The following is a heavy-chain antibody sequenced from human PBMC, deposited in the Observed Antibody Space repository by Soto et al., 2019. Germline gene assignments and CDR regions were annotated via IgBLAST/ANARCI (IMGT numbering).Heavy chain of an antibody. V-gene: IGHV1-8*01. CDR1: GYTFTSYD. CDR2: MNPNSGNT. D-gene: IGHD4-17*01. CDR3: ARDVTTANTFDP. Sequence: QVQLMQSGAEVKKPGASVKVSCKASGYTFTSYDINWVRQATGQGLEWMGWMNPNSGNTGYAQKFQGRVTMTRNTSISTAYMELSSLRSEDTAVYYCARDVTTANTFDPWGQGTLVTVSS. J-gene: IGHJ5*02.